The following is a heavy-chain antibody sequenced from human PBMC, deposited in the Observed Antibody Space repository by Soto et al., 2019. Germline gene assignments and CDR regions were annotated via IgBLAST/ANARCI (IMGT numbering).Heavy chain of an antibody. CDR2: INHSGST. J-gene: IGHJ2*01. CDR3: ARGVYDFWSGLYWYFVL. CDR1: GGSFSGYY. V-gene: IGHV4-34*01. D-gene: IGHD3-3*01. Sequence: SETLSLTCAVYGGSFSGYYWSWIRQPPGKGLEWIGEINHSGSTNYNPSLKSRVTISVDTSKNQFSLKLSSVTAADTAVYYCARGVYDFWSGLYWYFVLWGRGTLVTVSS.